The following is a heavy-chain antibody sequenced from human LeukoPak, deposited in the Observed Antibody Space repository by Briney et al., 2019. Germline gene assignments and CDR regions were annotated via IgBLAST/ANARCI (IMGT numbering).Heavy chain of an antibody. V-gene: IGHV4-4*07. CDR2: IYTSGST. J-gene: IGHJ5*02. CDR3: ASYTVGARGDWFDP. Sequence: SETLSLTCTVSGGSISSYYWSWIRQPAGKGLEWIGRIYTSGSTNYNPSLKSRVTMSVDTSKNQFSLKLSSVTAADTAVYYCASYTVGARGDWFDPWGQGTLVTVSS. D-gene: IGHD1-26*01. CDR1: GGSISSYY.